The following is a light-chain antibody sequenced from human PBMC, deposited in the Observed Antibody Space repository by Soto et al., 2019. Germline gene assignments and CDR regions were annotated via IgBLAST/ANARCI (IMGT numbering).Light chain of an antibody. V-gene: IGKV3-15*01. CDR2: GAS. J-gene: IGKJ1*01. CDR3: QQYNNWPRT. CDR1: QSVSSN. Sequence: EIVMTQSPATLSVSPGERATLSCGASQSVSSNLAWYQQKPGQAPRRLIYGASTRATGVPARFSGSGSGTEFTFTICSLQSEDFAVYYCQQYNNWPRTYGQWTKV.